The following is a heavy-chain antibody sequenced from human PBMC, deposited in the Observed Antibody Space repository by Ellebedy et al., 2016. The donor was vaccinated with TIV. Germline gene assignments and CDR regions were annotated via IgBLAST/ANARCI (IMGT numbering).Heavy chain of an antibody. D-gene: IGHD2-15*01. Sequence: AASVKVSCKASGYTFTSYDINWVRQATGQGLEWMGWMNPNSGNTGYAQKFQGRVTMTRNTSISTAYMELSSLRSEDTAVYYCAKVIVVVVAAFFDYWGQGTLVTVSS. CDR3: AKVIVVVVAAFFDY. J-gene: IGHJ4*02. CDR2: MNPNSGNT. V-gene: IGHV1-8*01. CDR1: GYTFTSYD.